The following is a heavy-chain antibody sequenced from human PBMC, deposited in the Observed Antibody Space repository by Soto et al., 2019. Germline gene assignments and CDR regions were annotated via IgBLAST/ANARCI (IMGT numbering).Heavy chain of an antibody. J-gene: IGHJ3*02. CDR1: GGSISSYY. CDR2: IYYSGST. CDR3: AKQSRPPXILTGYYLRFXI. Sequence: SETLSLTCTVSGGSISSYYWSWIRQPPGKGLEWIGYIYYSGSTSYNPSLKSRVAISVDTSKNQFSLKLSSVTAADTAVYYCAKQSRPPXILTGYYLRFXIWGQGTMVXVSS. D-gene: IGHD3-9*01. V-gene: IGHV4-59*08.